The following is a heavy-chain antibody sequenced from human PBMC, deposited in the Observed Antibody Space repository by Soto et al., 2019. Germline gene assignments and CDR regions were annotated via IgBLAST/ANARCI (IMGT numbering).Heavy chain of an antibody. CDR2: INPSGGST. CDR3: ARDRRLGELSLYYYYYGMDV. D-gene: IGHD3-16*02. Sequence: PSVKVSCKASGYTFTGYYMHWVRQAPGQGLEWMGIINPSGGSTSYAQKFQGRVTMTRDTSTSTVYMELSSLRSEDTAVYYCARDRRLGELSLYYYYYGMDVWGQGTTVTVSS. CDR1: GYTFTGYY. V-gene: IGHV1-46*03. J-gene: IGHJ6*02.